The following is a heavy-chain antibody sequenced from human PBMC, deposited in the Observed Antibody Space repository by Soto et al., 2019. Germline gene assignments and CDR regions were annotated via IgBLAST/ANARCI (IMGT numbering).Heavy chain of an antibody. Sequence: GGSLRLSCQASGFNFDNYGMHWVRQAPGKGLEWVAVITHDGSFQYYADSVKGRFTISRDSSKNTLSLHLNTLKPEDTAVYHCAKDRVGGTFYTPLAFWGQGTLVTLSS. J-gene: IGHJ4*02. D-gene: IGHD1-7*01. CDR3: AKDRVGGTFYTPLAF. V-gene: IGHV3-30*18. CDR2: ITHDGSFQ. CDR1: GFNFDNYG.